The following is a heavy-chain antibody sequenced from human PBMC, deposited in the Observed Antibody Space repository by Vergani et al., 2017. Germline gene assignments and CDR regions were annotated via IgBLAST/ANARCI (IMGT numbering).Heavy chain of an antibody. Sequence: QLQLQESGPGLVKPSETLSLTCTVSGGSLSSSSYYWGWIRQPPGKGLEWIGSIYYSGSTYYNPSLKSRVTISVDTSKNQFSLKLSSVTAADTAVYYCAFIGGIVGAQIDYWGQGTLVTVSS. V-gene: IGHV4-39*01. J-gene: IGHJ4*02. CDR3: AFIGGIVGAQIDY. CDR1: GGSLSSSSYY. D-gene: IGHD1-26*01. CDR2: IYYSGST.